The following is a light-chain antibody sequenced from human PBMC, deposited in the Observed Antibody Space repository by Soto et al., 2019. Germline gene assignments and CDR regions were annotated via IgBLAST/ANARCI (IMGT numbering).Light chain of an antibody. V-gene: IGKV3-11*01. CDR3: QQRRNWPPYT. CDR2: DTS. Sequence: EIVLTQSPATLSLSPGESATLSCRANQSVSHYLAWYQQKPGQAPRLLIYDTSNRAAGIPARFSGRGSGTDFTLTISSLEPEDFAVYYCQQRRNWPPYTFGQGTKLEIK. J-gene: IGKJ2*01. CDR1: QSVSHY.